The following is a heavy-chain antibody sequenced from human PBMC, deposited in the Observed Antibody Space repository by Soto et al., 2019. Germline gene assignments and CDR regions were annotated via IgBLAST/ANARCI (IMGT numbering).Heavy chain of an antibody. Sequence: ASVKVSCKASGYVFTSFFIHWVRQAPGQGLEGMGIINPSGGTTTHAQKFQGRVTMTRDTSTNTVYMEVSSLRSDDTAVYYFARGRSGIYGGVDYWGQGALVTVSS. CDR2: INPSGGTT. J-gene: IGHJ4*02. CDR1: GYVFTSFF. V-gene: IGHV1-46*01. D-gene: IGHD1-26*01. CDR3: ARGRSGIYGGVDY.